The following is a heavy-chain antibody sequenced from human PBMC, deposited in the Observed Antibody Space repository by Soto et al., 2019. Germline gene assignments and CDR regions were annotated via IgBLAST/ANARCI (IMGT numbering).Heavy chain of an antibody. CDR3: ARDRDSSGYYYYGMDV. J-gene: IGHJ6*02. V-gene: IGHV1-18*01. Sequence: ASVKVSCKASGYTFTSYGISWVRQAPGQGLEWMGWISAYNGKTNYAQNLQGRVTMTTDTSTSTAYMELGSLRSDDTAGYYCARDRDSSGYYYYGMDVWGQGTTVTVSS. D-gene: IGHD3-22*01. CDR1: GYTFTSYG. CDR2: ISAYNGKT.